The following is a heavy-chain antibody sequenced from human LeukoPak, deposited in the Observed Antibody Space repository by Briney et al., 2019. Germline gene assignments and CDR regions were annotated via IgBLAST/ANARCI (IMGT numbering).Heavy chain of an antibody. Sequence: SVKVSCKASGGTFSSYAISWVRQAPGQGLEWMGRIIPIFGTANYAQKFQGRVTITADESTSTAYMELSSLRSEDTAVYYCARNAGFASSSYYFDYWGQGTLVTVSS. CDR2: IIPIFGTA. D-gene: IGHD6-6*01. CDR1: GGTFSSYA. J-gene: IGHJ4*02. V-gene: IGHV1-69*13. CDR3: ARNAGFASSSYYFDY.